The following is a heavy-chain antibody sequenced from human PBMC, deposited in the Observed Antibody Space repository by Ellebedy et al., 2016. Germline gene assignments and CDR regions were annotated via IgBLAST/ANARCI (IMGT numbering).Heavy chain of an antibody. V-gene: IGHV3-23*01. CDR1: GFTFSTYT. Sequence: GGSLRLSCAASGFTFSTYTMNWVRQAPGKGLEWVSAVSGNTVNTYYADSVKGRFTISRDNSKNTLYLEMTSLRAEDTALYYCAKDEGSSWYFHAFDIWGQGTMVTVSS. J-gene: IGHJ3*02. CDR3: AKDEGSSWYFHAFDI. CDR2: VSGNTVNT. D-gene: IGHD6-13*01.